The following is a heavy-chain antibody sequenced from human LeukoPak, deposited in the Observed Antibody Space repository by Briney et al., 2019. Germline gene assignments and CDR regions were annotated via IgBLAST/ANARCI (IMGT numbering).Heavy chain of an antibody. V-gene: IGHV3-64*01. CDR1: GFTFSSYA. CDR3: AKDLNQWLVGVASDI. CDR2: ISSNGGST. D-gene: IGHD6-19*01. Sequence: PGGSLRLSCAASGFTFSSYAMHWVRQAPGKGLEYVSAISSNGGSTYYANSVKGRFTISRDNSKNTLYLQMGSLRAEDMAVYYCAKDLNQWLVGVASDIWGQGTMVTVSS. J-gene: IGHJ3*02.